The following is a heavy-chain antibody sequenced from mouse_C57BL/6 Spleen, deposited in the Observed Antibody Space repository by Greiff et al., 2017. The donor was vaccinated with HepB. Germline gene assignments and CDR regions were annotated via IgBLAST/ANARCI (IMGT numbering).Heavy chain of an antibody. V-gene: IGHV1-81*01. D-gene: IGHD2-3*01. CDR3: ARRGADGYLAY. J-gene: IGHJ3*01. CDR2: IYPRSGNT. Sequence: QVQLKESGAELARPGASVKLSCKASGYTFTSYGISWVKQRTGQGLEWIGEIYPRSGNTYYNEKFKGKATLTADKSSSTAYMELRSLTSEDSAVYFCARRGADGYLAYWGQGTLVTVSA. CDR1: GYTFTSYG.